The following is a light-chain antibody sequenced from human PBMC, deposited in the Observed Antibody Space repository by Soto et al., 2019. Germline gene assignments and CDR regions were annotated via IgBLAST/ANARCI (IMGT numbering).Light chain of an antibody. CDR1: QGIIDY. CDR3: QKYETAPQT. Sequence: DIQMTQSPSSLSASVGDTVTITCRASQGIIDYLAWYQQRPGKVPKLLIYAASTLQTGIPARFSGSGAGTDFTLTISSLQPEDVVTYYCQKYETAPQTFGQGTRVEIK. J-gene: IGKJ1*01. CDR2: AAS. V-gene: IGKV1-27*01.